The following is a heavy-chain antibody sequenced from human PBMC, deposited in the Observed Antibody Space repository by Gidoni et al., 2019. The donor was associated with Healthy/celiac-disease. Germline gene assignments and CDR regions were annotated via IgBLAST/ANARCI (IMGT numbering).Heavy chain of an antibody. Sequence: EVQLVESGGGLVKPGGSLRLSCAASGFTFSNAWMSWVRTAPGKGLEWVGRIKSKTDGGTTDYAAPVKGRFTISRDDSKNTLYRQMNSLKTEDTAVYYCTTVVEDIVVVPAAIRLTGTTKGYWGQGTLVTVSS. CDR2: IKSKTDGGTT. J-gene: IGHJ4*02. V-gene: IGHV3-15*01. D-gene: IGHD2-2*02. CDR1: GFTFSNAW. CDR3: TTVVEDIVVVPAAIRLTGTTKGY.